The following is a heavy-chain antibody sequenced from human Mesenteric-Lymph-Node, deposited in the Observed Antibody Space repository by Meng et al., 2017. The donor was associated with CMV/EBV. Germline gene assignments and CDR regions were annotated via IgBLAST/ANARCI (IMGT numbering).Heavy chain of an antibody. Sequence: SCKASGNTFTSYNFNWARQATGQGLEWMGWMNPKSGDADYAHKFQGRVTMTRDTSINTAYMELSGLTSDDTAVYYCARGPRSGWQPDWGQGTLVTVSS. CDR3: ARGPRSGWQPD. D-gene: IGHD6-19*01. CDR1: GNTFTSYN. J-gene: IGHJ4*02. CDR2: MNPKSGDA. V-gene: IGHV1-8*01.